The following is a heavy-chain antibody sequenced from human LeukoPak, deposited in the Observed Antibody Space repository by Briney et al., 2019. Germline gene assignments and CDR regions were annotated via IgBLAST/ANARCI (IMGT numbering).Heavy chain of an antibody. CDR2: IYYSGST. CDR3: ASVGSVEGSGSYLFDY. J-gene: IGHJ4*02. V-gene: IGHV4-59*01. CDR1: GGSISSYY. D-gene: IGHD3-10*01. Sequence: SETLSLTCTVSGGSISSYYWSWIRQPPGKGLEWIGYIYYSGSTNYNPSLKSRVTISVDTSKNQFSLKLSSVTAADTAVYYCASVGSVEGSGSYLFDYWGQGTLVTVSS.